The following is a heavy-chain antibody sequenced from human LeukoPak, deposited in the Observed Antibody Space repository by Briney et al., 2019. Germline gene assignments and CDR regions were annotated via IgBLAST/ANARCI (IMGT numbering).Heavy chain of an antibody. CDR1: GFTFDDYA. D-gene: IGHD6-13*01. CDR2: ISWNSGSI. CDR3: AKDIDRSSWYTGGAFDI. V-gene: IGHV3-9*01. J-gene: IGHJ3*02. Sequence: QAGGSLRLSCAASGFTFDDYAMHWVRQAPGKGLEWVSGISWNSGSIGYADSVKGRFTISRDNAKNSLYLQMNSLRAEDTALYYCAKDIDRSSWYTGGAFDIWGQGTMVTVSS.